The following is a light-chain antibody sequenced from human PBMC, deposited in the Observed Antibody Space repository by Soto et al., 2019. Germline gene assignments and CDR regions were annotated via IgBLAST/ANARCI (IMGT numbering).Light chain of an antibody. V-gene: IGLV2-14*01. Sequence: QSVLTQPASVSGSRGQSIIISCVGRNTDVGQDKSVSWYQQGPGKAPKLLIFEVTNRPSGVSNRFSGSRSGNTASLTISGLQPDDEGDYFCVSHTDTDTLVFGTGTKVTVL. CDR2: EVT. J-gene: IGLJ1*01. CDR3: VSHTDTDTLV. CDR1: NTDVGQDKS.